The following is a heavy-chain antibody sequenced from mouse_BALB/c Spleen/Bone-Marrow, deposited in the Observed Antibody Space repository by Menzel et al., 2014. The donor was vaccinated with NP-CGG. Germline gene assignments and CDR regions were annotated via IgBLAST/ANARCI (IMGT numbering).Heavy chain of an antibody. CDR3: TRDLYDGYYCYAMDY. J-gene: IGHJ4*01. D-gene: IGHD2-3*01. Sequence: EVKLVESGGGLVKPGGSLKLSCAASGFTFSSYTMSWVRQTPEKRLEWVATISSGGSYTYYPDSVKGRFTISRDNAKNTLYLQMSSLKSEDTAMYYCTRDLYDGYYCYAMDYWGQGTSVTVSS. CDR1: GFTFSSYT. V-gene: IGHV5-6-4*01. CDR2: ISSGGSYT.